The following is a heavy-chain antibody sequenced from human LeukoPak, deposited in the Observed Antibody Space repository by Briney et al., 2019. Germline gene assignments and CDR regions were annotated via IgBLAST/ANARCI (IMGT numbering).Heavy chain of an antibody. J-gene: IGHJ3*02. CDR3: ARQGREGSGSYFAFDI. Sequence: PSETLSLTCTVSNDSISSYCCSWVRQPPGKGLEWIGFMCPSGRTDYNPSLKSRVTMSLDTSKNQLSMELSFLTAADTAVYYCARQGREGSGSYFAFDIWGQGTTVTVSS. CDR2: MCPSGRT. CDR1: NDSISSYC. V-gene: IGHV4-59*08. D-gene: IGHD3-10*01.